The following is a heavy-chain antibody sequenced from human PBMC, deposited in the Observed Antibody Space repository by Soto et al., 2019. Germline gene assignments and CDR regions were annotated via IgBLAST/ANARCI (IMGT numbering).Heavy chain of an antibody. CDR1: GCSISSGGYY. CDR3: ARAARHDAFDI. J-gene: IGHJ3*02. CDR2: IYYSGST. Sequence: TLSLTCTVSGCSISSGGYYLSWIRQHPGKGLEWIGYIYYSGSTYYNPSLKSRVTISVDTSKNQFSLKLSSVTAADTAVYYCARAARHDAFDIWGQGTMVTVSS. V-gene: IGHV4-31*03. D-gene: IGHD6-25*01.